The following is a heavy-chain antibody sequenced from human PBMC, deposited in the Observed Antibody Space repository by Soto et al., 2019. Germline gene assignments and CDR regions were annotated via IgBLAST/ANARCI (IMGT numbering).Heavy chain of an antibody. Sequence: TLSLTCTVSGGSISSSSYYWGWIRQPPGKGLEWIGSIYYSGSTYYNPSLKSRVTISVDTSKNQFSLKLSSVTAADTAVYYCARHPVPYYDSSGYYHTGGQGTLVTVSS. V-gene: IGHV4-39*01. CDR3: ARHPVPYYDSSGYYHT. CDR2: IYYSGST. CDR1: GGSISSSSYY. J-gene: IGHJ4*02. D-gene: IGHD3-22*01.